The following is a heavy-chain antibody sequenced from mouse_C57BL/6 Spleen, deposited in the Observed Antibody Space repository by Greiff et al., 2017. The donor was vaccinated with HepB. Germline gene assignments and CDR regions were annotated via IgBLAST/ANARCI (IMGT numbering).Heavy chain of an antibody. J-gene: IGHJ4*01. CDR3: ARDVYDGYYYYAMDY. D-gene: IGHD2-3*01. CDR1: GFTFSSYA. Sequence: EVMLVESGGGLVKPGGSLKLSCAASGFTFSSYAMSWVRQTPEKRLEWVATISDGGSYTYYPDNVKGRFTISRDNAKNNLYLQMSHLKSEDTAMYYCARDVYDGYYYYAMDYWGQGTSVTVSS. CDR2: ISDGGSYT. V-gene: IGHV5-4*01.